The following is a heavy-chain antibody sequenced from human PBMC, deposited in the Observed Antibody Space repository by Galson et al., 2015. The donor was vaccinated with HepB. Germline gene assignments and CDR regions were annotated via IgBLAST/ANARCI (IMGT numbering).Heavy chain of an antibody. D-gene: IGHD3-22*01. CDR2: ISAYNGNT. CDR1: GYTFTSYG. Sequence: SVKVSCKASGYTFTSYGISWVRQAPGQGLEWMGWISAYNGNTNYAQKLQGRVTMTTDTSTSTAYMELRSLRSDDTAVYYCAKDNYYDSSGYSAFDIWGQGTMVTVSS. CDR3: AKDNYYDSSGYSAFDI. J-gene: IGHJ3*02. V-gene: IGHV1-18*01.